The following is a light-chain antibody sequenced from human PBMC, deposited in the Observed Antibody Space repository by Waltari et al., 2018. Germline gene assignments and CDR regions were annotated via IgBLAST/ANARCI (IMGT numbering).Light chain of an antibody. CDR1: QTVLYNSNNKNY. J-gene: IGKJ1*01. CDR2: WAS. V-gene: IGKV4-1*01. CDR3: QQYYSTPGT. Sequence: DFVMTQSPDSLAVSLGERATINCKSSQTVLYNSNNKNYLAWYQQKPGQPPKLLISWASTRESGVPDRFSGSGSGTDFTLTISSLQAEDVAVYYCQQYYSTPGTLGQGTKVEIK.